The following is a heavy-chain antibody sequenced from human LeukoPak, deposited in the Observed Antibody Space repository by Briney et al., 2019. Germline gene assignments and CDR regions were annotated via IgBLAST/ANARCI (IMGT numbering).Heavy chain of an antibody. CDR3: ARESFGVHNPGFDY. CDR2: IIPIFGTA. J-gene: IGHJ4*02. V-gene: IGHV1-69*05. Sequence: GASVKVSCKASGGTFSSYAISWVRQAPGQGLEWMGGIIPIFGTANYAQKFQGRVTITTDESTSTAYMELSSLRSEDTAVYYCARESFGVHNPGFDYWGQGTLVTVSS. D-gene: IGHD3-16*01. CDR1: GGTFSSYA.